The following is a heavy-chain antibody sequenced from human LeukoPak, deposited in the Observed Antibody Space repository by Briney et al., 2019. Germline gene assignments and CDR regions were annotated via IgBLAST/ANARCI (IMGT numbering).Heavy chain of an antibody. J-gene: IGHJ5*02. D-gene: IGHD2-21*02. Sequence: SQTLSLTCTVSGGSISSSSYYWGWIRQPPGKGLEWIGSIYYSGSTYYNPSLKSRVTISVDTSKNQFSLKLSSVTAADTAVYYCARDLRRGVVTAIGRNWFDPWGQGTLVTVSS. V-gene: IGHV4-39*07. CDR2: IYYSGST. CDR1: GGSISSSSYY. CDR3: ARDLRRGVVTAIGRNWFDP.